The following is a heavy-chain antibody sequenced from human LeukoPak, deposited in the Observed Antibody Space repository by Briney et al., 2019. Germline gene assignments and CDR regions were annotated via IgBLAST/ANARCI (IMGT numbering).Heavy chain of an antibody. CDR1: GYTFTSYG. CDR3: ARFEGGGSYYDSSALDY. Sequence: ASVKISCKASGYTFTSYGISWVRQAPGQGLEWMGWISAYNGNTNYSQKLQGRVTMTTDTSKSTAYMELRSLRSDDTAVYYCARFEGGGSYYDSSALDYWGQGTLVTVSS. V-gene: IGHV1-18*01. J-gene: IGHJ4*02. CDR2: ISAYNGNT. D-gene: IGHD3-22*01.